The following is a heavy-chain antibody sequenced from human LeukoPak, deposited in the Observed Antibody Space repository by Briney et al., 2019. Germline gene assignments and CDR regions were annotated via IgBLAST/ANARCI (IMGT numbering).Heavy chain of an antibody. CDR2: VYYSGST. D-gene: IGHD3-3*01. Sequence: PSETLSLTCTVSGGSISSGGYYWSWIRQHPGKGLEWIGYVYYSGSTYYNPSLKSRVTISVDTSKNQFSLKLSSVTAADTAVYYCARDNDFWSGYGKDWFDPWGQGTLVTVSS. CDR1: GGSISSGGYY. V-gene: IGHV4-31*03. J-gene: IGHJ5*02. CDR3: ARDNDFWSGYGKDWFDP.